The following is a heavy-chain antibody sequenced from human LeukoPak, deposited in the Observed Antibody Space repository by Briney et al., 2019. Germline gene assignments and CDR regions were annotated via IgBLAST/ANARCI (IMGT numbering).Heavy chain of an antibody. CDR3: ARRAVAENYFDY. V-gene: IGHV4-59*08. D-gene: IGHD6-19*01. CDR1: GGSITSYY. J-gene: IGHJ4*02. Sequence: PSETLSLTCTVSGGSITSYYWSWIRQPPGKGLEWIGYIYSSGSTTYNPPLKSRVTISVDTSKNQFSLKLTSVTAADTAVYYCARRAVAENYFDYWGQGTLVTDSS. CDR2: IYSSGST.